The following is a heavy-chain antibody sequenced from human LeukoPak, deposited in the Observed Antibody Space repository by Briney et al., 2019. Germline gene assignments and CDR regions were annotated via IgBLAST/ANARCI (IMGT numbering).Heavy chain of an antibody. CDR2: IKQDGSEK. J-gene: IGHJ4*02. V-gene: IGHV3-7*01. CDR3: ARDFTEWELLLNVLGYYFDY. D-gene: IGHD1-26*01. Sequence: PGGSLRLSCAASGFTFSSYWMSWVRQAPGRGLEWVANIKQDGSEKYYVDSVKGRFTISRDNAKNSLYLQMNSLRAEDTAVYYCARDFTEWELLLNVLGYYFDYWGQGTLVTVSS. CDR1: GFTFSSYW.